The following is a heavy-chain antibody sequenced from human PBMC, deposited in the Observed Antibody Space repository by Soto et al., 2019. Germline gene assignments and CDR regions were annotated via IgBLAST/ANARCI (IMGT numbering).Heavy chain of an antibody. Sequence: VGSLRLSCAASGFTFSSYSMNWVRQAPGKGLEWVSSISSSSSYIYYADSVKGRFTISRDNAKNSLYLQMNSLRAEDTAVYYCAAVDTAMEPNFDYWGQGTLVTVSS. V-gene: IGHV3-21*01. J-gene: IGHJ4*02. CDR2: ISSSSSYI. CDR3: AAVDTAMEPNFDY. D-gene: IGHD5-18*01. CDR1: GFTFSSYS.